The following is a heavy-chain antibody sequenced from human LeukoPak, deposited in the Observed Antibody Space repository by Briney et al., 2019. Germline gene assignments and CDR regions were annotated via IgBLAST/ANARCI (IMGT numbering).Heavy chain of an antibody. J-gene: IGHJ3*02. Sequence: QAGGSLRLSCAASGFTFGDYAMTWVRQAPGKGLEWVSVIGNSGGGTYYADSVKGRFTISRDNPKNTLYLQMNSLRAEDTAVSYCAKSIVVVTPDAFDIXXQGTXXTVS. D-gene: IGHD3-22*01. CDR2: IGNSGGGT. V-gene: IGHV3-23*01. CDR1: GFTFGDYA. CDR3: AKSIVVVTPDAFDI.